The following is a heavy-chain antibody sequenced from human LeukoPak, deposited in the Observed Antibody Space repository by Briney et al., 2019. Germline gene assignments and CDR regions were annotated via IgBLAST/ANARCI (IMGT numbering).Heavy chain of an antibody. CDR3: ARAGLGYYDSSGYWYYFDY. D-gene: IGHD3-22*01. CDR2: IYTSGST. J-gene: IGHJ4*02. CDR1: GGSISSYY. Sequence: SETLSLTCTVSGGSISSYYWSWIRQPAGKGLEWIGRIYTSGSTNYNPSLKSRVTMSVDTSKNQFSLKLSSVTAADTAVYYCARAGLGYYDSSGYWYYFDYWGQGTLVTVSS. V-gene: IGHV4-4*07.